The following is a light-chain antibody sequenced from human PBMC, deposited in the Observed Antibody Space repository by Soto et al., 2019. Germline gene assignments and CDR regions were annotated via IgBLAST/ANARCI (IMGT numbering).Light chain of an antibody. V-gene: IGKV1-5*01. CDR2: DAS. Sequence: DIQMTQSPSTLSASVGDRVTITCRASQSVSTSLAWYQKKPGKAPKLLIYDASSLKGGVPSRFTGSGSGTGFSLTISGLQPDDFATYYCQQYSHSWTFGQGTKVDI. CDR1: QSVSTS. J-gene: IGKJ1*01. CDR3: QQYSHSWT.